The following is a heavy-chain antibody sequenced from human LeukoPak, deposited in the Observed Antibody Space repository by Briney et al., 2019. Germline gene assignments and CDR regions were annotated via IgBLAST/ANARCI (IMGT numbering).Heavy chain of an antibody. CDR2: IIPIFGTA. D-gene: IGHD6-13*01. CDR1: GGTFSSYA. CDR3: ARVLYSSSWDYAFDI. J-gene: IGHJ3*02. Sequence: ASVKVSCKPSGGTFSSYAISWVRQAPGQGLEWMGGIIPIFGTANYAQKFQGRVTITADESTSTAYMELSSLRSEDTAVYYCARVLYSSSWDYAFDIWGQGTMVTVSS. V-gene: IGHV1-69*01.